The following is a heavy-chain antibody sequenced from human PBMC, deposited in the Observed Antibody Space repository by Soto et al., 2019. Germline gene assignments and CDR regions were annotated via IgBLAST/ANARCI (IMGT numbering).Heavy chain of an antibody. J-gene: IGHJ4*02. CDR1: GFTFNIYT. V-gene: IGHV3-23*01. Sequence: EVQLLESGGGLVQPAGSLRLSCAASGFTFNIYTMSWFRQAPGKGLEWVSSIFGNGRTTFYSASVKGRFTISRDNSLNAVYLQMSSLRAEDTGIYYCAKDFTPDSRWDIDYWGQGSLVTVSS. CDR3: AKDFTPDSRWDIDY. D-gene: IGHD1-26*01. CDR2: IFGNGRTT.